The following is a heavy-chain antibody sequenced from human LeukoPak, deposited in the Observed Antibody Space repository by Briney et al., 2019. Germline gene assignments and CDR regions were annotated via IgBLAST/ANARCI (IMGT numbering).Heavy chain of an antibody. CDR2: ISSSGSTI. D-gene: IGHD3-22*01. CDR3: ARGGYYYDSSGYSYFDY. J-gene: IGHJ4*02. CDR1: GFTFSSYE. V-gene: IGHV3-48*03. Sequence: GGSLRLSCAASGFTFSSYEMNWVRQAPGKGLEWVSYISSSGSTIYYADSVKGRFTISRGNAKNSLYLQMNSLRAEDTAVYYCARGGYYYDSSGYSYFDYWGQGTLVTVSS.